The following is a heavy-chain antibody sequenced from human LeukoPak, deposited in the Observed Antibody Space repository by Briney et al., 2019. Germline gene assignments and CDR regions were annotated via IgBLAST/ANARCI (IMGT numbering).Heavy chain of an antibody. CDR1: GGSFSGYY. Sequence: PSETLSLTCAVYGGSFSGYYWSWIRQPPGKGLEWIGEINHSGSTNYNPSLKSRVTISVDMSKNHFSLKLTSVTAADTAVYYCARAGPSSSWHQFDYWGQGTLVTVSS. V-gene: IGHV4-34*01. D-gene: IGHD6-13*01. CDR3: ARAGPSSSWHQFDY. J-gene: IGHJ4*02. CDR2: INHSGST.